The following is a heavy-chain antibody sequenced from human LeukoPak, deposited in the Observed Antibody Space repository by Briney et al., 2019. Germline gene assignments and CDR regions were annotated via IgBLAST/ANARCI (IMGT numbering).Heavy chain of an antibody. D-gene: IGHD6-6*01. Sequence: LPGGSLRLSCAASGFTFSSYAMSWVRQAPGKGLEWVSAISGSGGSTYYADSVKGRFTISRDNAKNSLYLQMNSLRAEDTAVYYCARFLYSSSSDQVDYWGQGTLVTVSS. J-gene: IGHJ4*02. CDR2: ISGSGGST. V-gene: IGHV3-23*01. CDR3: ARFLYSSSSDQVDY. CDR1: GFTFSSYA.